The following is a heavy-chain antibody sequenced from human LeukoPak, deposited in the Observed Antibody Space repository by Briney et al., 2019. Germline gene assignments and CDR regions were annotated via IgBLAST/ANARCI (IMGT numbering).Heavy chain of an antibody. CDR1: GGSISSYY. V-gene: IGHV4-59*01. D-gene: IGHD2-2*03. Sequence: PSETLPLTCTVSGGSISSYYWSWIRQPPGKGLEWIGYIYYSGSTNYNPSLKSRVTISVDTSKNQFSLKLSSVTAADTAVYYCARVTSHGYDYYMDVWGKGTTVTVSS. CDR2: IYYSGST. J-gene: IGHJ6*03. CDR3: ARVTSHGYDYYMDV.